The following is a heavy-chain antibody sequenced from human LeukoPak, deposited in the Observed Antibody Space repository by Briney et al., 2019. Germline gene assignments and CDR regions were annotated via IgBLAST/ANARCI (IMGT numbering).Heavy chain of an antibody. CDR2: IYPGDSDT. D-gene: IGHD3-22*01. CDR1: GYSFTSYW. V-gene: IGHV5-51*01. CDR3: ATTTHYYDSSGYYLPGAFDI. Sequence: GESLKIPCKGSGYSFTSYWIGWVRQMPGKGLEWMGIIYPGDSDTRYSPSFQGQVTISADKSISTAYLQWSSLKASDTAMYYCATTTHYYDSSGYYLPGAFDIWGQGTMVTVSS. J-gene: IGHJ3*02.